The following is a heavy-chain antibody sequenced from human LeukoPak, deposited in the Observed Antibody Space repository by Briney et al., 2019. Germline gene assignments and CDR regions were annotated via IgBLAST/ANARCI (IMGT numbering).Heavy chain of an antibody. CDR1: GYTFINYG. D-gene: IGHD2-15*01. Sequence: ASVKVSCKASGYTFINYGITWVRQAPGQGLEWMGWVSAYADNTNYVQKSQGRVSMTTDTSTNTAYMELRSLRPDDTAVYYCARDCIGCHGFDYWGQGTLVTVSS. V-gene: IGHV1-18*01. CDR2: VSAYADNT. CDR3: ARDCIGCHGFDY. J-gene: IGHJ4*02.